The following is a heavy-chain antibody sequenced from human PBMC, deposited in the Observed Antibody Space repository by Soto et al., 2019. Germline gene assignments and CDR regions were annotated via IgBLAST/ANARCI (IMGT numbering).Heavy chain of an antibody. CDR3: ARWREQQLSRGYYGMDV. CDR2: ISGRGEST. J-gene: IGHJ6*02. D-gene: IGHD6-13*01. V-gene: IGHV3-23*01. CDR1: GFTFSSYA. Sequence: EAQLLESGGGLVQPGGSLRLSCAASGFTFSSYAMSWVRQAPGKGLEWVSAISGRGESTNYADSVKGRFTISRDNSKNTLILQRNSLRAEDTAVYYCARWREQQLSRGYYGMDVWGQGTTVTVSS.